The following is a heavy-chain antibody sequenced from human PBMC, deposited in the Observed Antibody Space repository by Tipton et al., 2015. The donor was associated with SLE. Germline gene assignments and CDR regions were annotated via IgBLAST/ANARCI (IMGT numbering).Heavy chain of an antibody. J-gene: IGHJ4*02. CDR1: GGSISTDY. CDR3: GRTGIQGVIDY. V-gene: IGHV4-59*01. CDR2: IYNSGST. D-gene: IGHD3-10*01. Sequence: TLSLTCTVSGGSISTDYWTWIRQPPGKGLEWIGYIYNSGSTDYNPPLRSPVTISIDTSKKQISLKVTSVTAADTAVYYCGRTGIQGVIDYWGQGTLVTVSS.